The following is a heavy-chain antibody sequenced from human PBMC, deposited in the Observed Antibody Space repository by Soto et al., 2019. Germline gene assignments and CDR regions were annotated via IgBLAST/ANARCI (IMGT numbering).Heavy chain of an antibody. CDR3: ARDRLLLPGNYYYYRLDV. Sequence: SQTLSLTCAISGDSVSSNSAAWNWIRQSPSRGLEWLGRTYYRSKWYNDYAVSVKSRITINPDTSKNQFSLQLNPVTPEDTAVYYCARDRLLLPGNYYYYRLDVCGQGTTVTGSS. CDR1: GDSVSSNSAA. J-gene: IGHJ6*02. V-gene: IGHV6-1*01. CDR2: TYYRSKWYN. D-gene: IGHD2-21*02.